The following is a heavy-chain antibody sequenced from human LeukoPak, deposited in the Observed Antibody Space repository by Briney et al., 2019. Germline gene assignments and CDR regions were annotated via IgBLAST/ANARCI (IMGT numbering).Heavy chain of an antibody. D-gene: IGHD2-2*01. CDR2: IIPISGTA. CDR1: GGTFSSHA. V-gene: IGHV1-69*05. J-gene: IGHJ6*03. Sequence: SVKVSCKASGGTFSSHAIAWVRQAPGQGPEWMGGIIPISGTANYARKFQGRVTITTDESTSTAYMELSSLTSDDTAVYYCARGLQYQLLKALGYYYMDVWGEGTTVTVSS. CDR3: ARGLQYQLLKALGYYYMDV.